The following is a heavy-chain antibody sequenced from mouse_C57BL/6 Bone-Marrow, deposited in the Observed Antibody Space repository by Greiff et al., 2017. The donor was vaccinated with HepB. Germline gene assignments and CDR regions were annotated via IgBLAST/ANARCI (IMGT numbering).Heavy chain of an antibody. CDR1: GFTFSDYY. CDR2: ISNGGGST. D-gene: IGHD1-1*01. CDR3: ARRRNLVLRRGAY. J-gene: IGHJ3*01. Sequence: EVQRVESGGGLVQPGGSLKLSCAASGFTFSDYYMYWVRQTPEKRLEWVAYISNGGGSTYYPDTVKGRFTISRDNAKNTLYLQLSRLKSEDTAMYYCARRRNLVLRRGAYWGQGTLVTVSA. V-gene: IGHV5-12*01.